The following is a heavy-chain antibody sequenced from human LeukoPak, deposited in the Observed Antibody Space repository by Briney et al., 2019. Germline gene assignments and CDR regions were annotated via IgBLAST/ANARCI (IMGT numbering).Heavy chain of an antibody. CDR1: GFTFSGSA. D-gene: IGHD6-13*01. CDR2: IRSKTNNYAT. Sequence: GGSLRLSCAASGFTFSGSALHWVRQASGKGLEWIGRIRSKTNNYATTYAASVTGRFTISRDDSKNTAYLQMNSLKTEDTAVYYCTSPIPSIIAAAGTSSKNWFDPWGQGTLVTVSS. V-gene: IGHV3-73*01. CDR3: TSPIPSIIAAAGTSSKNWFDP. J-gene: IGHJ5*02.